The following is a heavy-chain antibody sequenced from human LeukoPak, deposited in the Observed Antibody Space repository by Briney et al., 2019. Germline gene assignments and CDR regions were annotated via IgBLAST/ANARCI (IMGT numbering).Heavy chain of an antibody. CDR1: GFTFSSYG. CDR2: ISYDGSNK. J-gene: IGHJ1*01. V-gene: IGHV3-30*18. Sequence: GRSLRLSCAASGFTFSSYGMHWVRQAPGKGLEWVAVISYDGSNKYYADTVKGRFTISRDNSKNTLYLQMNSLRAEDTAVYYCAKDGTWSSGWFQHWGQGTLVTVSS. CDR3: AKDGTWSSGWFQH. D-gene: IGHD6-19*01.